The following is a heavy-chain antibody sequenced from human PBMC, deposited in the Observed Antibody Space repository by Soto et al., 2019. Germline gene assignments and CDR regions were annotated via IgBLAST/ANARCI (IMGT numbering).Heavy chain of an antibody. D-gene: IGHD3-22*01. Sequence: QVQLVESGGDLVQPGRSLRLSCAASGLSFSTSIMHWVRQTPGKGLEWIAVISGDATSKIYRDSLKGRFTISRDNSKNTLYVEMNSLTAEDTAVYYCAREEESSGHAGTFEHWGQGTLVTVSA. CDR2: ISGDATSK. V-gene: IGHV3-30-3*01. CDR1: GLSFSTSI. J-gene: IGHJ1*01. CDR3: AREEESSGHAGTFEH.